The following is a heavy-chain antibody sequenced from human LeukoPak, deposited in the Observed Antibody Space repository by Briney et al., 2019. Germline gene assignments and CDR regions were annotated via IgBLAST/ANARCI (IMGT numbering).Heavy chain of an antibody. J-gene: IGHJ4*02. CDR2: VRSSSSDP. CDR3: AKAEYCSVWFFDF. V-gene: IGHV3-23*01. D-gene: IGHD6-19*01. Sequence: QTGGSLRLSCAASGFTFSSFAMSWVRQAPGKGLEWVSGVRSSSSDPYYADSVKGRFTLSRDNSKNTLFLQLNSLRAEDTAVYYCAKAEYCSVWFFDFWGQGTLVTVSS. CDR1: GFTFSSFA.